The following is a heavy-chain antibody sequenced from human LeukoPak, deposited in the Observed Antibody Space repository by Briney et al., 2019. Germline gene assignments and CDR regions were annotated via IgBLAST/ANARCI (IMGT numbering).Heavy chain of an antibody. CDR2: FSPDGI. CDR3: AKDYARGGCSLAHCNPIDS. Sequence: GGSLRLSCAASGFTFSTFAMTWVRQAPGKGLEWVSAFSPDGIHYADSVKGRFAISRDDSMSTLFLQMNSLRAEDTAIYYCAKDYARGGCSLAHCNPIDSWGQGTLVTVSS. J-gene: IGHJ4*02. V-gene: IGHV3-23*01. D-gene: IGHD2-15*01. CDR1: GFTFSTFA.